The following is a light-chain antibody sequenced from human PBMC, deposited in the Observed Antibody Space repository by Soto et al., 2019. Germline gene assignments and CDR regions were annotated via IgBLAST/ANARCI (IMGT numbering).Light chain of an antibody. CDR2: DAS. V-gene: IGKV1-5*01. CDR1: QSISSW. CDR3: QQYNSYPRT. J-gene: IGKJ2*01. Sequence: DIQMTQSPSTLSASVGDRVTITCRASQSISSWLARYQQKPGKAPKLLIYDASSLESGVPSRFSGSGSGTEFTLTISSLQPDDFATYYCQQYNSYPRTFGQGTKLEIK.